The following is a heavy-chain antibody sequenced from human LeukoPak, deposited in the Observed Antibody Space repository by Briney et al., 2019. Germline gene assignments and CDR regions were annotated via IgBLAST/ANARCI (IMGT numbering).Heavy chain of an antibody. CDR2: ISPNSGGT. V-gene: IGHV1-2*02. D-gene: IGHD5-18*01. CDR1: GYTFTGYY. Sequence: GASVKVSCKASGYTFTGYYMHWVRQAPGQGLEWMGWISPNSGGTNYAQKFQGRVTMTRDTSISTAYMELSRLRSDDTAVCYCARDGGYSYGYSVDYWGQGTLVTVSS. CDR3: ARDGGYSYGYSVDY. J-gene: IGHJ4*02.